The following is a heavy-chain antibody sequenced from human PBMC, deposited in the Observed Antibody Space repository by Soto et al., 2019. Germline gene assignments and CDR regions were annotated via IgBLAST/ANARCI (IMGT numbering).Heavy chain of an antibody. J-gene: IGHJ6*02. D-gene: IGHD6-13*01. CDR2: ISYDGSNK. V-gene: IGHV3-30*18. Sequence: GGCLRLSCAASGFTFSSYGMHWVRQAPGKGLEWVAVISYDGSNKYYADSVKGRFTISRDNSKNTLYLQMNSLRAEDTAVYYCAKDGSYSSSWYYYGMDVWGQGTTVTVSS. CDR1: GFTFSSYG. CDR3: AKDGSYSSSWYYYGMDV.